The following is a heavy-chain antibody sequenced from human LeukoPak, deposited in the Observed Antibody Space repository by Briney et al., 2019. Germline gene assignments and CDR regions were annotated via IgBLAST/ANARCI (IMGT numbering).Heavy chain of an antibody. CDR1: GFSFSTYG. J-gene: IGHJ4*02. D-gene: IGHD6-19*01. CDR3: GGGWYFFDY. CDR2: ISNDGNNK. V-gene: IGHV3-30*03. Sequence: GRSLRLSCAASGFSFSTYGMHWVRQAPGKGLEWVAVISNDGNNKYYADSVKGRFSISRDNSKSTLYLQMNSLRAEDTAVYYCGGGWYFFDYWGQGTLVTVSS.